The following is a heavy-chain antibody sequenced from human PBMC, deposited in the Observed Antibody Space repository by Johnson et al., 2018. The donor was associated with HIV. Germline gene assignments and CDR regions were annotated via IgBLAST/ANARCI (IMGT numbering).Heavy chain of an antibody. CDR2: ISYDGTNK. CDR1: ELTLRGCG. CDR3: AKDVGNYWPDAFDI. Sequence: QVQLVESGGGVVQPGRSLRLSCAASELTLRGCGMHWVRQAPDKGLEWVAVISYDGTNKNNAASVKGRLIISRDKSKNTVYLQMNSLRTEDTAVYYCAKDVGNYWPDAFDIWGQGTLVTVSS. J-gene: IGHJ3*02. V-gene: IGHV3-30*18. D-gene: IGHD3-22*01.